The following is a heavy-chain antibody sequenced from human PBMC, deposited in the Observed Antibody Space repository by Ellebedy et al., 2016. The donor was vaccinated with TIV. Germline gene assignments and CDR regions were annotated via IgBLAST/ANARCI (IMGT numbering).Heavy chain of an antibody. D-gene: IGHD2-15*01. V-gene: IGHV3-21*01. Sequence: GESLKISXAASGFTFSSYSMNWVRQAPGKGLEWVSSISSSSSYIYYADSVKGRFTISRDNAKNSLYLQMNSLRAEDTAVYYCARDRYCSGGSCYSILSGGPIDYWGQGTLVTVSS. J-gene: IGHJ4*02. CDR3: ARDRYCSGGSCYSILSGGPIDY. CDR1: GFTFSSYS. CDR2: ISSSSSYI.